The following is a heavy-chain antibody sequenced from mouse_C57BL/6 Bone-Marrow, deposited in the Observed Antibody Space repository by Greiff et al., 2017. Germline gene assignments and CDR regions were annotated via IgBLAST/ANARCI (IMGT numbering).Heavy chain of an antibody. Sequence: VQLQQSGAELVKPGASVKLSCTASGFNIKDYYMHWVKQRTEQGLEWIGRIDPEDGETTYAPKFQGKATITAATSSTPAYLQLSSLTSEDTAVYYCARSPYGSSPYWYFDVWGTGTTVTVSS. CDR1: GFNIKDYY. D-gene: IGHD1-1*01. V-gene: IGHV14-2*01. J-gene: IGHJ1*03. CDR3: ARSPYGSSPYWYFDV. CDR2: IDPEDGET.